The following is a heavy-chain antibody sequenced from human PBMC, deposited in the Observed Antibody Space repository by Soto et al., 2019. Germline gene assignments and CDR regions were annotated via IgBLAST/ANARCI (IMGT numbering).Heavy chain of an antibody. Sequence: PGGARKRTCADSGVTFSSYAMSWVRQAPGKGLEWVSAISGSGGSTYYADSVKGRFTISRDTSKNTLYLQLNTLRADDTAVYYCAKDKPGTTSFDYWGQGT. CDR3: AKDKPGTTSFDY. CDR2: ISGSGGST. J-gene: IGHJ4*02. D-gene: IGHD1-1*01. V-gene: IGHV3-23*01. CDR1: GVTFSSYA.